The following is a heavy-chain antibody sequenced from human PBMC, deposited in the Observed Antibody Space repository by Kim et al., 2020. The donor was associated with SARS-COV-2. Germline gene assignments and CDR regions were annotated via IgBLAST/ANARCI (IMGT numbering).Heavy chain of an antibody. CDR2: IHGAGTTT. CDR3: VRDARHNFDL. Sequence: GGSLRLSCAASGFTFSSYAMNWVRQAPGKGLEWVSFIHGAGTTTYFADSVKGRFTISRDNSKNTLYLQLTSLRVEETAVYYCVRDARHNFDLCGQGALVT. J-gene: IGHJ4*02. V-gene: IGHV3-23*03. CDR1: GFTFSSYA.